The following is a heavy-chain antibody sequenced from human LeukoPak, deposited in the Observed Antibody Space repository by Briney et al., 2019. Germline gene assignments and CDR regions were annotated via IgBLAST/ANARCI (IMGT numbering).Heavy chain of an antibody. CDR3: ARVEEGYGSGRRENYYYYYMDV. J-gene: IGHJ6*03. D-gene: IGHD3-10*01. CDR1: GGSISSYY. CDR2: IYYSGST. Sequence: SEALSLTCTVSGGSISSYYWSWIRQPPGKGLEWIGYIYYSGSTNYNTSLKSRVTISVDTSKNQFSLKLASVTAADTAVYYCARVEEGYGSGRRENYYYYYMDVWGKGTTVTISS. V-gene: IGHV4-59*01.